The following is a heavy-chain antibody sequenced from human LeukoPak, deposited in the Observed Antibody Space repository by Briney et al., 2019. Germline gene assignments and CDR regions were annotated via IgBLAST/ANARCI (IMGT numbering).Heavy chain of an antibody. Sequence: GGSLRLSCAASGFTFSSYAMSWVRQAPGKGLEWVSAISGSGGSTYYADSVKGRFTISRDNSKNTLYLQMNSLRAEDTAVYYCEKEDSDILTGQTGYFDYWGQGTLVTVSS. CDR3: EKEDSDILTGQTGYFDY. CDR1: GFTFSSYA. J-gene: IGHJ4*02. D-gene: IGHD3-9*01. CDR2: ISGSGGST. V-gene: IGHV3-23*01.